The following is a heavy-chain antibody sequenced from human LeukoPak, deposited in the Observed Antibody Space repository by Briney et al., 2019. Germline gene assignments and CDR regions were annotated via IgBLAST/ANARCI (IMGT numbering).Heavy chain of an antibody. Sequence: PGGSLRLSCAASGFTFSSYAMHWVRQAPGKGLEWVAVISYDGSNKYYADSVKGRFTISRDNSKNTLSLQMNSLRAEDTAVYYCARARSRGTMIVVVIAADYWGQGTLVTVSS. V-gene: IGHV3-30-3*01. CDR3: ARARSRGTMIVVVIAADY. CDR1: GFTFSSYA. D-gene: IGHD3-22*01. CDR2: ISYDGSNK. J-gene: IGHJ4*02.